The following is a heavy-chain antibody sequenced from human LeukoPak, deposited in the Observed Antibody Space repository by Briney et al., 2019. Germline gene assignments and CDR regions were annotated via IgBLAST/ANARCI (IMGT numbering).Heavy chain of an antibody. D-gene: IGHD3-22*01. V-gene: IGHV1-3*01. J-gene: IGHJ5*02. CDR3: ARLTYYYDSSGQNWFDP. Sequence: ASVKVSCKASGYTFTNYAMHWVRQAPGQRLEWMGWINAGNGNTKYSQKFQGRVTITRDTSASTAYMELSSLRSEDTAVYYCARLTYYYDSSGQNWFDPWGQGTLVTASS. CDR1: GYTFTNYA. CDR2: INAGNGNT.